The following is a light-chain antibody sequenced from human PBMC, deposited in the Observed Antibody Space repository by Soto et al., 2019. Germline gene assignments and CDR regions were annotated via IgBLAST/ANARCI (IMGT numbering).Light chain of an antibody. CDR3: QHRSNWPPT. V-gene: IGKV3-11*01. Sequence: EIVLTQSPATLSLSPGKRATLSCRASQSVSSYLAWYQQKPGQAPRLLIYDASNRATGIPARFSGSGSGTDFTLTIISLEPEDFAVYYCQHRSNWPPTFGGGTKVEIK. J-gene: IGKJ4*01. CDR1: QSVSSY. CDR2: DAS.